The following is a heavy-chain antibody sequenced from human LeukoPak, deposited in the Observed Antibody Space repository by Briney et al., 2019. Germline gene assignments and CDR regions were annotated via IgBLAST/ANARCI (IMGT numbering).Heavy chain of an antibody. D-gene: IGHD5-18*01. CDR2: ISSSSSYI. CDR1: GFTFSSYS. Sequence: GGSLRLSRAASGFTFSSYSMNWVRQAPGKGLEWVSSISSSSSYIYYADSVKGRFTISRDNAKNSLYLQMNSLRAEDTAVYYCARVSGYSYGYGLDYWGQGTLVTVSS. CDR3: ARVSGYSYGYGLDY. J-gene: IGHJ4*02. V-gene: IGHV3-21*01.